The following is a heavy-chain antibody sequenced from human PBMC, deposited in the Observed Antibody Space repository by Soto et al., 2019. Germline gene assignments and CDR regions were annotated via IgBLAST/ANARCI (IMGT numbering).Heavy chain of an antibody. Sequence: EVQLLESGGTLVQRGGSLRLSCAASGFTFSSYAMSWVRQAPGKGLEWVSAISGSGDYTYYAESLRGRFTISRDNSKNTLSLQVNTLGADDTAVYYCVRWGYSANDFTPPSGYYFFYGVDVWGQGTTVTVSS. CDR1: GFTFSSYA. V-gene: IGHV3-23*01. J-gene: IGHJ6*02. CDR2: ISGSGDYT. CDR3: VRWGYSANDFTPPSGYYFFYGVDV. D-gene: IGHD5-12*01.